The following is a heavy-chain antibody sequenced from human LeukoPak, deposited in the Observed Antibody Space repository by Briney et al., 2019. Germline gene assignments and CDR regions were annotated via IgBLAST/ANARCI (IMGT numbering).Heavy chain of an antibody. CDR3: ARSQYYYDSSGYPHDAFGI. V-gene: IGHV4-59*01. D-gene: IGHD3-22*01. Sequence: PSETLSLTCTVSGGSISSYYWSWIRQPPGKGLEWIGYIYYSGSTNYNPSLKSRVTISVDTSKNQFSLKLSSVTAADTAVYYCARSQYYYDSSGYPHDAFGIWGQGTMVTVSS. CDR2: IYYSGST. CDR1: GGSISSYY. J-gene: IGHJ3*02.